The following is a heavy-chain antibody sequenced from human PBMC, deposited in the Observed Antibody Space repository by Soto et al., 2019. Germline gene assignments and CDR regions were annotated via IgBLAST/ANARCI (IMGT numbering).Heavy chain of an antibody. D-gene: IGHD3-3*01. J-gene: IGHJ4*02. CDR2: INPSGGST. CDR3: ARQYYDFWSGYYTYFDY. Sequence: ASVKVSCKASGYTFTSYYMHWVRQAPGQGLEWMGIINPSGGSTSYAQKFQGRVTMTRDTSTSTVYMELSSLRSEDTAVYYCARQYYDFWSGYYTYFDYWGQGTLVTVSS. CDR1: GYTFTSYY. V-gene: IGHV1-46*01.